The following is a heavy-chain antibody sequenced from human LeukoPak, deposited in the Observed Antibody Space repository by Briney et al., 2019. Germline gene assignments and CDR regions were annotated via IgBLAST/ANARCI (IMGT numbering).Heavy chain of an antibody. Sequence: PGGSLRLSCAASGFTFSSYAMSWVRQAPGKGLEWVSAISGSGGSTYYADSVKGRFTISRDNSKNTLYLQMNSLRAEDTAVYYCARGAETYGSGSYYLPLDPRYYGMDVWGQGTTVTVSS. J-gene: IGHJ6*02. V-gene: IGHV3-23*01. CDR2: ISGSGGST. D-gene: IGHD3-10*01. CDR1: GFTFSSYA. CDR3: ARGAETYGSGSYYLPLDPRYYGMDV.